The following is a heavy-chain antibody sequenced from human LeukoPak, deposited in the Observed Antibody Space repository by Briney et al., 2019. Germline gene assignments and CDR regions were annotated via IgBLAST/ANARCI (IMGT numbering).Heavy chain of an antibody. CDR3: ARGRTGLLWFGELLFPHYYYMDV. CDR2: IYTSGST. D-gene: IGHD3-10*01. J-gene: IGHJ6*03. CDR1: GGSISSGSYY. V-gene: IGHV4-61*02. Sequence: SQTLSLTCTVSGGSISSGSYYWSWIRQPAGKGLEWIGRIYTSGSTNYNPSLKSRVTISVDTSKNQFSLKLSSVTAADTAVYYCARGRTGLLWFGELLFPHYYYMDVWGKGTTVTISS.